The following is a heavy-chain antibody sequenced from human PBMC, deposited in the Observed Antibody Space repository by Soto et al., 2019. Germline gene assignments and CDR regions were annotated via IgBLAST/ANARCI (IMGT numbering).Heavy chain of an antibody. D-gene: IGHD3-3*01. CDR3: ARDLPRTKYDFWGINAFDI. J-gene: IGHJ3*02. CDR1: GFTFSSYA. V-gene: IGHV3-64*01. Sequence: GGSLRLSCAASGFTFSSYAMHWVRQAPGKGLEYVSAISSNGGSTYYANSVKGRFTISRDNSKNTLYLQMGSLRAEDMAVYYCARDLPRTKYDFWGINAFDIWGQGTMVTVSS. CDR2: ISSNGGST.